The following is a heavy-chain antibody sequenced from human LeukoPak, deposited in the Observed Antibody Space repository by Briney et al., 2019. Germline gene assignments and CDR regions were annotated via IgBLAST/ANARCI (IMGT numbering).Heavy chain of an antibody. V-gene: IGHV3-21*01. CDR2: ISSSSSYI. Sequence: KSGGSLRLSCAASGFSLSSYWMSWVRQAPGKGLEWVSSISSSSSYIYYADSVKGRFTISRDNAKNSLYLQMNSLRAEDTAVYYCARDLCSGGSCYTNIDYWGQGTLVTVSS. J-gene: IGHJ4*02. D-gene: IGHD2-15*01. CDR1: GFSLSSYW. CDR3: ARDLCSGGSCYTNIDY.